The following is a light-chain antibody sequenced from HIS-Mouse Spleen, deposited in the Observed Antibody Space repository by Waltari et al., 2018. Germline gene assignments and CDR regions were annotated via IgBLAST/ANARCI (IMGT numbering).Light chain of an antibody. CDR2: EVS. CDR1: TSDVGGYNY. V-gene: IGLV2-8*01. Sequence: QSALTQLPSAPGSPGQSVTISCTGTTSDVGGYNYASWYQQHPGKAPKLMIYEVSKRPSGVPDRFSGSKSGNTASLTVSGLQAEDEADYYCSSYAGSNNYVFGTGTKVTVL. J-gene: IGLJ1*01. CDR3: SSYAGSNNYV.